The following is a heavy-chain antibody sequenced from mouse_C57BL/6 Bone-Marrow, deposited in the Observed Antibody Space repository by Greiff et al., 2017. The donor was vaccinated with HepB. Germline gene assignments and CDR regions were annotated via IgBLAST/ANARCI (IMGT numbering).Heavy chain of an antibody. CDR2: IRLKSDNYAT. Sequence: EVQLVESGGGLVQPGGSMKLSCVASGFTFSNYWMNWVRQSPEKGLEWVAQIRLKSDNYATHYAESVKGRFTISRDDSKSSVYLQMNNLRAEDTGIYYCTDYYYGSSPYFDYWGQGTTLTVSS. V-gene: IGHV6-3*01. J-gene: IGHJ2*01. D-gene: IGHD1-1*01. CDR1: GFTFSNYW. CDR3: TDYYYGSSPYFDY.